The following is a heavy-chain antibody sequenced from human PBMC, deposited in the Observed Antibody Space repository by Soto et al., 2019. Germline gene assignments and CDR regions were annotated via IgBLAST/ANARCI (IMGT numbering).Heavy chain of an antibody. Sequence: QVQLVQSGAEVKKPGASVKVSCKASGYTFITYGVSWVRQAPGQGLDWLGWISTYNGNTRYAERLQGRVTMTTDTNTDKAYNELRNLRSDDTAVYYCARGPTDYYDNSANYFLDYWGQGTLVTVSS. CDR2: ISTYNGNT. CDR1: GYTFITYG. V-gene: IGHV1-18*01. J-gene: IGHJ4*02. CDR3: ARGPTDYYDNSANYFLDY. D-gene: IGHD3-22*01.